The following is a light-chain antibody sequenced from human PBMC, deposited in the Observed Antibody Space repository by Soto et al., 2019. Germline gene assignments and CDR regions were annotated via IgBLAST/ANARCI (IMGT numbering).Light chain of an antibody. J-gene: IGKJ4*01. CDR1: QTGRTNY. CDR2: GAS. Sequence: EIVLTQSPGTLSLSPGERATLSCRASQTGRTNYLAWFQHKPGQAPRLLIYGASSRATGIPDMFSGSGSGTDFTLTINRLEPEDVAVYFCQQYSDSPLTFGGGTKVEIK. CDR3: QQYSDSPLT. V-gene: IGKV3-20*01.